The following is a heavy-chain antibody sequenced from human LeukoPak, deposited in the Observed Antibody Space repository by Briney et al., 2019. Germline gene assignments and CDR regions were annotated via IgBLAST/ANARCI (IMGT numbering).Heavy chain of an antibody. CDR3: ARSYYYDSSGFPWYFDY. CDR2: IYSGGST. Sequence: GGSLRLSCAASEFSVGSNYMTWVRQAPGKGLEWVSLIYSGGSTYYADSVKGRFTISRDNSKNTLYLQMNSLRAEDTAVYYCARSYYYDSSGFPWYFDYWGQGTLVTVSS. D-gene: IGHD3-22*01. CDR1: EFSVGSNY. J-gene: IGHJ4*02. V-gene: IGHV3-66*01.